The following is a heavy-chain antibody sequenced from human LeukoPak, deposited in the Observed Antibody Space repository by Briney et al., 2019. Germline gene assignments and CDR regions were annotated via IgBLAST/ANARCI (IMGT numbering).Heavy chain of an antibody. CDR3: TRRMGGRGYSAYDRD. Sequence: PGGSLRLSCAASGFTFTDYYMAWIRQAPGKGLEGVSSISSGGVTIYDADSVKGRFTISRDNANNLVYLQLNSLRAEDTAVYFCTRRMGGRGYSAYDRDWGQGTLVTVSS. CDR1: GFTFTDYY. V-gene: IGHV3-11*01. D-gene: IGHD5-12*01. CDR2: ISSGGVTI. J-gene: IGHJ4*02.